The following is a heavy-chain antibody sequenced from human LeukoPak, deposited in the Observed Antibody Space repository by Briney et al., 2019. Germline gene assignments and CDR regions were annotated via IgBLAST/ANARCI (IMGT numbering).Heavy chain of an antibody. Sequence: ASVKVSCKASGYSFIVYYIHWVRHAPGQGLEWMGWINPSSGGTHYAQKFLGRVTMTRDTSISTAYMELSRLRSDDTAVYYCATLYGDYVTSDYWGLGTLVTVSS. CDR1: GYSFIVYY. J-gene: IGHJ4*02. CDR3: ATLYGDYVTSDY. D-gene: IGHD4-17*01. V-gene: IGHV1-2*02. CDR2: INPSSGGT.